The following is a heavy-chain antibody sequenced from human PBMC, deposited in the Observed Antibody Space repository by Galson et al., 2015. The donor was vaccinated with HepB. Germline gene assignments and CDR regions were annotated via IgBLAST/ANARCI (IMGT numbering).Heavy chain of an antibody. J-gene: IGHJ2*01. CDR2: IKQDGSEK. CDR3: ARARRKPATVANFPRYFDL. D-gene: IGHD4-23*01. CDR1: GFTFSSYW. V-gene: IGHV3-7*01. Sequence: SLRLSCAASGFTFSSYWMSWVRQAPGKGLEWVANIKQDGSEKYYVDSVKGRFTISRDNAKNSLYLQMNSLRAEDTAVYYCARARRKPATVANFPRYFDLWGRGTLVTVSS.